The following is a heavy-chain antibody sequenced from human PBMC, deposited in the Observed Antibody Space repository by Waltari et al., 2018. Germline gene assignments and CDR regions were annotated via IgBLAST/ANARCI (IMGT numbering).Heavy chain of an antibody. V-gene: IGHV3-21*01. Sequence: EVQLVESGGGLVKPGGSLRLSCAASGFTFSSYSMNWVRQAPGKGLEWVSSISRSSSYRYYADSVKGRFTISRDNAKNSLYLQMNSLRAEDTAVYYCARDSYDSSGYHAFDIWGQGTMVTVSS. J-gene: IGHJ3*02. CDR1: GFTFSSYS. CDR3: ARDSYDSSGYHAFDI. CDR2: ISRSSSYR. D-gene: IGHD3-22*01.